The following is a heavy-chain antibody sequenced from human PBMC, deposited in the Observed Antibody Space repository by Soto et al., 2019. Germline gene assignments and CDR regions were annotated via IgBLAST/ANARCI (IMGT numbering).Heavy chain of an antibody. CDR1: GFSLSTSGVG. CDR2: IYWDDDK. Sequence: QITLKESGPTLVKPTQPLTLTCTFSGFSLSTSGVGVGWIRQPPGKALEWLALIYWDDDKRYSPSLKSRLTITKDTSKNQVVLTMTNMDPVDTATYYCAHIKLAAQAFDYWGQGTLVTVSS. J-gene: IGHJ4*02. D-gene: IGHD2-15*01. CDR3: AHIKLAAQAFDY. V-gene: IGHV2-5*02.